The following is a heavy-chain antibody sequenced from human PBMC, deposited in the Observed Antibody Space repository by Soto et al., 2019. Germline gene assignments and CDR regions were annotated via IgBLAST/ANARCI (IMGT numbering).Heavy chain of an antibody. CDR2: IGTAGDT. V-gene: IGHV3-13*01. J-gene: IGHJ4*02. CDR1: RFTFSSYD. Sequence: EVQLVESGGGLVQPGGSLRLSCAASRFTFSSYDMHWVRQATGKGLEWVSAIGTAGDTYYPGSVKGRFTISRENAKTSLYLQMNSLRAEDTAVYYCASASREATFDYWGQGTLVTVSS. CDR3: ASASREATFDY. D-gene: IGHD1-26*01.